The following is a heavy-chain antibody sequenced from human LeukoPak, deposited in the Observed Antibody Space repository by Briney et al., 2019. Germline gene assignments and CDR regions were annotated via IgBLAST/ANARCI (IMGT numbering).Heavy chain of an antibody. D-gene: IGHD3-10*01. Sequence: ASVKVSCKASAYTFSSYLIHWVRQAPGQGLEWMGIIDPSGGSTAYAQKFQGRVTMTRDTSTSTVYMELSSLRSEDTAVYHCARDLGLRGVTNWFDPWGQGTLVTVSS. CDR3: ARDLGLRGVTNWFDP. CDR1: AYTFSSYL. J-gene: IGHJ5*02. V-gene: IGHV1-46*01. CDR2: IDPSGGST.